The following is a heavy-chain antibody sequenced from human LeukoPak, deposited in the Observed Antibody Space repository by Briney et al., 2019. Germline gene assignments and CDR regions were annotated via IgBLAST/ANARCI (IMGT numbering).Heavy chain of an antibody. CDR1: GYSISSGYY. V-gene: IGHV4-38-2*02. Sequence: SETLSLTCTVSGYSISSGYYWGWIRQPPGKGLEWIGSIYHSGSTYYNPSLKSRVTISVDTSKNQFSLKLSSVTAADTAVYYCAGPGSYYYDSSGYENLDYWGQGTLVTVSS. CDR3: AGPGSYYYDSSGYENLDY. J-gene: IGHJ4*02. D-gene: IGHD3-22*01. CDR2: IYHSGST.